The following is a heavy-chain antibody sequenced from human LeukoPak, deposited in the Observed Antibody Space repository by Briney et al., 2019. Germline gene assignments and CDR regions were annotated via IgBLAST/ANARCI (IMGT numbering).Heavy chain of an antibody. CDR2: IYYSGST. CDR1: GGSISSSSYY. CDR3: ARHTVWSGYYYLDY. J-gene: IGHJ4*02. Sequence: SETLSLTCTVSGGSISSSSYYWGWIRQPPGKGLEWIGSIYYSGSTYYNPSLKSRVTISVDTSKNQFSLKLSSVTAADTAAYYCARHTVWSGYYYLDYWGQGTLVTVSS. D-gene: IGHD3-3*01. V-gene: IGHV4-39*01.